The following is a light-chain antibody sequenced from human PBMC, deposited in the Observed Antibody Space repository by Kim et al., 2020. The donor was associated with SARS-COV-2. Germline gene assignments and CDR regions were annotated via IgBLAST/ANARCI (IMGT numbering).Light chain of an antibody. CDR1: DSDIGSTD. CDR2: TND. Sequence: GKRVTITCSGRDSDIGSTDVNWYQLLPGTAPKRLIHTNDQRPSGVPDRFSGSKCGTAASLTISGLRSEDEADYYCASRDDTLGAWVFGGGTQLTVL. V-gene: IGLV1-47*01. CDR3: ASRDDTLGAWV. J-gene: IGLJ3*02.